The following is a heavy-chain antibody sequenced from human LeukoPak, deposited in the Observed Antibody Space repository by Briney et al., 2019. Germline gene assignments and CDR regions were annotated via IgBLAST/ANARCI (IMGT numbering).Heavy chain of an antibody. CDR2: XXXXXXNT. Sequence: ASVKVSCKASGYTFTXYXISWVRQAPGQGLEWXXXXXXXXXNTNYAQXXXXXXTXTTDTSTSTAYMELRSLRSDDTAVYYCASQSYGSGSYLATYYYYGMDVWGQGTTVTVSS. CDR1: GYTFTXYX. V-gene: IGHV1-18*01. CDR3: ASQSYGSGSYLATYYYYGMDV. D-gene: IGHD3-10*01. J-gene: IGHJ6*02.